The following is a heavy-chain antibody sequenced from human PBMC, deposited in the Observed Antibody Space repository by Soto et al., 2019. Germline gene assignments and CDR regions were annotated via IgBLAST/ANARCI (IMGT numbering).Heavy chain of an antibody. CDR3: AIDRSDCNSNSCHNSDDFDI. V-gene: IGHV1-2*02. D-gene: IGHD2-2*01. CDR1: GYTFTGYY. CDR2: IIPNIGTT. Sequence: GASVKVSCKASGYTFTGYYMNWVRQAPGQGLEWMGWIIPNIGTTNYAQKFQGRVTITTDTSMSTAYMELSSLRSDDTAVYYCAIDRSDCNSNSCHNSDDFDIWGQGTMVTVSS. J-gene: IGHJ3*02.